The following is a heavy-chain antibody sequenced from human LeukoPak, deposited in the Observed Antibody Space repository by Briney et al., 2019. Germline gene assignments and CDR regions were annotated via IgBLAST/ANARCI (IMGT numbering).Heavy chain of an antibody. CDR1: GFTFSSYT. V-gene: IGHV3-23*01. J-gene: IGHJ4*02. Sequence: PGGSLRLSCAASGFTFSSYTMSWVRQAPGKGLEWVSAISGSGGSTYYADSVKGRFTISRDNSKNTLYLQMNSLRAEDTAVYYCAKLGGRKTMIVVVIKDWGQGTLVTVSS. CDR3: AKLGGRKTMIVVVIKD. D-gene: IGHD3-22*01. CDR2: ISGSGGST.